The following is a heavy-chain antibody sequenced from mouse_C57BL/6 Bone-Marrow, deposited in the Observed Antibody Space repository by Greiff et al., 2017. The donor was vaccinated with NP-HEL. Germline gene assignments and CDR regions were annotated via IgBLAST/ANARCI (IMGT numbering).Heavy chain of an antibody. Sequence: EVQLQQSGPELVKPGDSVKISCKASGYSFTGYFMNWVMQSHGKSLEWIGRINPYNGDTFYNQKFKGKATLTVDKSSSTAHMELRSLTSEDSAVYYGARGSYYGSSLDYWGQGTTLTVSS. CDR3: ARGSYYGSSLDY. CDR1: GYSFTGYF. D-gene: IGHD1-1*01. J-gene: IGHJ2*01. CDR2: INPYNGDT. V-gene: IGHV1-20*01.